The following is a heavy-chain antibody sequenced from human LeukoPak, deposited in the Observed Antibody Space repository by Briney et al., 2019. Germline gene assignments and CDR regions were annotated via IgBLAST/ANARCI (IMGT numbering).Heavy chain of an antibody. CDR1: GFTFSSYS. V-gene: IGHV3-21*01. CDR2: ISSSSSYI. Sequence: GGSLRLSCAASGFTFSSYSMNWVRQAPGKGLDWVSSISSSSSYIYYADSVKGRFTISRDNAKNSLYLQMNGLRAEDTAVYYCARGLKDFWSGQGAFDIWGQGTMVTVSS. J-gene: IGHJ3*02. D-gene: IGHD3-3*01. CDR3: ARGLKDFWSGQGAFDI.